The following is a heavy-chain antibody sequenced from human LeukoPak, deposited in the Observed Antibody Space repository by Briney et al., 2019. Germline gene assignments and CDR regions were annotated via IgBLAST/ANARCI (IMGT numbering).Heavy chain of an antibody. J-gene: IGHJ6*02. CDR3: ARDQRSYPDYYYSMDV. CDR1: GFSVSDNY. V-gene: IGHV3-53*04. Sequence: GGSLRLSCAASGFSVSDNYMTWVRQAPGKGLEWVSIIYSGGSTYYADSVKGRFTISGHNSKNTVYLQMNSLRAEDTAVYCCARDQRSYPDYYYSMDVWGQGTTVTVSS. CDR2: IYSGGST. D-gene: IGHD3-10*01.